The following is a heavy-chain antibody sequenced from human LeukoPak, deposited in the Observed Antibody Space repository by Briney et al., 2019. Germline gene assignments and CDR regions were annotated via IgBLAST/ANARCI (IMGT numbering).Heavy chain of an antibody. CDR2: INPNSGGT. Sequence: ASVKVSCKASGYTFTGYYMHWVRQAPGQGLEWMGWINPNSGGTNYAQKFQGRVTMTRDTSISTAYMELRSLRSDDTAVYYGASLKNYYDSSGYLVTDAFDIWGQGTMVTVSS. V-gene: IGHV1-2*02. CDR3: ASLKNYYDSSGYLVTDAFDI. CDR1: GYTFTGYY. J-gene: IGHJ3*02. D-gene: IGHD3-22*01.